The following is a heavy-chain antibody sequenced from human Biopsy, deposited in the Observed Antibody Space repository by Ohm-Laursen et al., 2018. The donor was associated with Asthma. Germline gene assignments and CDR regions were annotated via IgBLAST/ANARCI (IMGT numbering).Heavy chain of an antibody. D-gene: IGHD2-15*01. CDR1: GGSIRSHD. V-gene: IGHV4-59*11. CDR2: VSHTGST. CDR3: ARLADCSGGACYSYGWFDP. Sequence: SETLSLTCAVSGGSIRSHDWTWIRLPPGKGLEYIGDVSHTGSTNYNPSLKSRVTMSLDTSKSQFSLRLTSVTPAGTAVYYCARLADCSGGACYSYGWFDPWGQGARVTVSS. J-gene: IGHJ5*02.